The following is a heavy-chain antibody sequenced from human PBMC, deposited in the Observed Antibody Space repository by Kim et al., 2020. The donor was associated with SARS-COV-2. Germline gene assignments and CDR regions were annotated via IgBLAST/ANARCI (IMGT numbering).Heavy chain of an antibody. V-gene: IGHV1-2*06. J-gene: IGHJ6*02. Sequence: ASVKVSCKASGYTFTGYYMHWVRQAPGQGLEWMGRINPNSGGTNYAQKFQGRVTMTRDTSISTAYMELSRLRSDDTAVYYCARDYEKDYDFWSGSPLSYYYYGMDVWGQGTTVTVSS. CDR1: GYTFTGYY. CDR3: ARDYEKDYDFWSGSPLSYYYYGMDV. D-gene: IGHD3-3*01. CDR2: INPNSGGT.